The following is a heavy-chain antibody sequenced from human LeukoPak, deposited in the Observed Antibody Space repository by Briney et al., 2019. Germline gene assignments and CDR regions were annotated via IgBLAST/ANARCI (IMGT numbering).Heavy chain of an antibody. J-gene: IGHJ3*02. CDR2: IYYSGST. CDR1: GGSLTNYY. Sequence: PSETLSLTCTVSGGSLTNYYWSWIRQPPGKGLDWIGHIYYSGSTNYNPSLKSRVTISVDTSKNQFSLKLSSVTAADTAVYYCARETLDYYDSSGYDAFDIWGQGTMVTVSS. CDR3: ARETLDYYDSSGYDAFDI. D-gene: IGHD3-22*01. V-gene: IGHV4-59*01.